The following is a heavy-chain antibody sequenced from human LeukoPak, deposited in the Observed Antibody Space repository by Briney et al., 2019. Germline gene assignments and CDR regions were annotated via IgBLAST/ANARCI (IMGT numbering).Heavy chain of an antibody. V-gene: IGHV3-23*01. J-gene: IGHJ3*02. CDR1: GFTFSNYV. CDR3: AKAVTYYYDMDAFDI. CDR2: ISDSGGST. Sequence: PGGSLRLSCAASGFTFSNYVMSWVRQAPGKGLEWVSTISDSGGSTYYADSVKGRFTISRDNSKNTLYLQMNSLRAEDTAVYYCAKAVTYYYDMDAFDIWGQGTMVTVSS. D-gene: IGHD3-22*01.